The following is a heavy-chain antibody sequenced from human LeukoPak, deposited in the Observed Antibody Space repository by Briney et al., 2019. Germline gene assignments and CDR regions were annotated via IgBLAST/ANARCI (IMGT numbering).Heavy chain of an antibody. V-gene: IGHV4-59*12. Sequence: SETLSLTCTVSGGSISSYYWSWIRQPPGKGLEWIGYIYYSGSTNYNPSLKSRVTISVDTSKNQFSLKLSSVTAADTTVYYCARADYGGNFGGGDYWGQGTLVTVSS. CDR3: ARADYGGNFGGGDY. CDR2: IYYSGST. CDR1: GGSISSYY. J-gene: IGHJ4*02. D-gene: IGHD4-23*01.